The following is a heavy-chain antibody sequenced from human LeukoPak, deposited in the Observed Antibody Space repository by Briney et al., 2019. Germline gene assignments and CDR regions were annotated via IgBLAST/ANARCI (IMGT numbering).Heavy chain of an antibody. Sequence: SETLSLTCPVSGGSISSSSYYWGWIRQPPGKGLEWIGSIYYSGSTYYNPSLKSRVTISVDTSKNQFSLKLSSVTAADTAVYYCARQGGYCSSTSCYSSTDWFDPWGQGTLVTVSS. D-gene: IGHD2-2*02. V-gene: IGHV4-39*01. CDR3: ARQGGYCSSTSCYSSTDWFDP. CDR1: GGSISSSSYY. J-gene: IGHJ5*02. CDR2: IYYSGST.